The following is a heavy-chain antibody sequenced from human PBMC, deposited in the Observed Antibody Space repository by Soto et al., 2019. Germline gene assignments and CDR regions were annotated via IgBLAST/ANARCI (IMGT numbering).Heavy chain of an antibody. CDR1: GFTFSSYS. CDR3: ARVIEVDYYDSSGYFLALDY. V-gene: IGHV3-48*02. CDR2: ISSSSSTI. Sequence: VQLVESGGGLVQPGGSLRLSCAASGFTFSSYSMNWVRQAPGKGLEWVSYISSSSSTIYYADSVKGRFTISRDNAKNSLYLQMNSLRDEDTAVYYCARVIEVDYYDSSGYFLALDYWGQGTLVTVSS. D-gene: IGHD3-22*01. J-gene: IGHJ4*02.